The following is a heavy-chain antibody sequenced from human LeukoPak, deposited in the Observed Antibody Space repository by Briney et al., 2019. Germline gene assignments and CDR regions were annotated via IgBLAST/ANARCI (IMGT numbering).Heavy chain of an antibody. CDR3: ARYPSYYDSSIYYFDY. CDR2: IKQDGSEK. V-gene: IGHV3-7*03. D-gene: IGHD3-22*01. Sequence: QAGGSLRLSCAASGFTFSSYGMHWVRQAPGKGLEWVANIKQDGSEKYYVDSVKGRFTISRDNSKNTLYLQMNSLRAEDTAVYYCARYPSYYDSSIYYFDYWGQGTLVTVSS. J-gene: IGHJ4*02. CDR1: GFTFSSYG.